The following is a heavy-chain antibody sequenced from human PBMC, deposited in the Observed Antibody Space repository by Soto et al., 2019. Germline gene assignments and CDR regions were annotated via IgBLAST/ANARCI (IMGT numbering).Heavy chain of an antibody. V-gene: IGHV1-69*13. CDR3: ARDLLFFLKSNNWFDP. Sequence: ASVKVSCKASGGTFSSYAISWVRQAPGQGLEWMGGIIPILGTANYAQKFQGRVTITADESTSTAYMELSSLRSEDTAVYYCARDLLFFLKSNNWFDPCGQGTRVTVSS. J-gene: IGHJ5*02. D-gene: IGHD3-3*01. CDR1: GGTFSSYA. CDR2: IIPILGTA.